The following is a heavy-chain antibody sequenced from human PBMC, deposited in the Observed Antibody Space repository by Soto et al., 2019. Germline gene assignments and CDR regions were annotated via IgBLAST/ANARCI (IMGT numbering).Heavy chain of an antibody. V-gene: IGHV4-59*01. Sequence: SETLSLTCSVSGRSTSNYYWSWIRQPPGKGLEWIGYIYYTGSTNYNPSLKSRVAISVDTSKNQFSLKLSSVTAADTAIYYCARSGFDSSGYYFNLFDYWGQGTLVTVS. CDR1: GRSTSNYY. J-gene: IGHJ4*02. CDR3: ARSGFDSSGYYFNLFDY. CDR2: IYYTGST. D-gene: IGHD3-22*01.